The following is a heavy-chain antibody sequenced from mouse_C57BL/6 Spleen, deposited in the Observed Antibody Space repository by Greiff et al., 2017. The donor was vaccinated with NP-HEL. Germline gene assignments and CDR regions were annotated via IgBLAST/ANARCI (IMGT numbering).Heavy chain of an antibody. J-gene: IGHJ2*01. CDR1: GYTFTSYW. V-gene: IGHV1-50*01. CDR3: ARKDTTVVAFDY. CDR2: IDPSDSYT. D-gene: IGHD1-1*01. Sequence: VQLQQPGAELVKPGASVKLPCKASGYTFTSYWMQWVKQRPGQGLEWIGEIDPSDSYTNYNQKFKGKATLTVDTSSSTAYMQLSSLTSEDSAVYYCARKDTTVVAFDYWGQGTTLTVSS.